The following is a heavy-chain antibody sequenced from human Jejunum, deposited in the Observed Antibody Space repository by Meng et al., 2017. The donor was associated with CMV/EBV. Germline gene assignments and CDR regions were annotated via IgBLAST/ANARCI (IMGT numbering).Heavy chain of an antibody. D-gene: IGHD3-3*01. CDR2: IHDTGST. Sequence: QLLLQESGQRLVKTSQTLSPTCSVSGGSIGSGGYYWSWIRQPPGKGLVGFGYIHDTGSTSHNPSLKSRVDISLGTSKNQFSLTLNSVTAEDTAVYFCARGSIFVSFDSWGQGTLVTVSS. J-gene: IGHJ4*02. V-gene: IGHV4-30-4*08. CDR1: GGSIGSGGYY. CDR3: ARGSIFVSFDS.